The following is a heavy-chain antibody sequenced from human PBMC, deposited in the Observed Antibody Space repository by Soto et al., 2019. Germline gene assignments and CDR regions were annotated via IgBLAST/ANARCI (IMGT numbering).Heavy chain of an antibody. Sequence: TSETLSLTCAVYGGSFSGDYWTWIRQPPGTGLEWIGEINHSGSTNYNPSLKSRVTISVDTSKNQFSLKLTSVTAADTAMFYCATLPPRVVVSVLPMPTWGQGTQVTVSS. CDR3: ATLPPRVVVSVLPMPT. V-gene: IGHV4-34*01. CDR2: INHSGST. D-gene: IGHD2-2*01. CDR1: GGSFSGDY. J-gene: IGHJ4*02.